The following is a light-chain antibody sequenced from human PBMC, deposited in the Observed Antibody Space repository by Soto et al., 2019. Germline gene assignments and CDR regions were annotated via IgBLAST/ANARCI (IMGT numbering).Light chain of an antibody. CDR1: QTISSNY. CDR3: QQYVSWT. Sequence: EIVLTQSPGTLSVSPGERATLSCKASQTISSNYLAWYQQKPGQAPSLLIYGTSSRATGISDRFSGSGSGIDFTLTIIRLEPEDSAIYYCQQYVSWTFGQGTKVEIK. J-gene: IGKJ1*01. V-gene: IGKV3-20*01. CDR2: GTS.